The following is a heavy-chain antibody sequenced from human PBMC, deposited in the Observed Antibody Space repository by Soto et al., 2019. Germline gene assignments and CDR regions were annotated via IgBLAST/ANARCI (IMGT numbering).Heavy chain of an antibody. J-gene: IGHJ4*02. CDR2: IWYDGSNK. CDR3: ARDLGDYELGFLDY. Sequence: GGSLRLSCAASGFTFSSYWMHWVRQAPGKGLEWLAVIWYDGSNKYYADSVKGRFTISRDNSKNTLYLQMNSLRAEDTAVYYCARDLGDYELGFLDYWGQGTLVTVSS. CDR1: GFTFSSYW. V-gene: IGHV3-33*08. D-gene: IGHD4-17*01.